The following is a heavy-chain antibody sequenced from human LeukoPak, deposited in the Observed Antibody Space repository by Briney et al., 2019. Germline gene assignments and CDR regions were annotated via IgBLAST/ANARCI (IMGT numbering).Heavy chain of an antibody. CDR1: GYSISSGYY. J-gene: IGHJ6*03. V-gene: IGHV4-38-2*02. CDR2: TYHSGST. D-gene: IGHD3-16*01. CDR3: ARVMRYYVSWSAYYRYYIDV. Sequence: SETLSLTCIVSGYSISSGYYWGWIRQPPGKGLEWIGNTYHSGSTYYNPSLKSRVTISVDTSKNQFSLQLNSVTAADTAVYYCARVMRYYVSWSAYYRYYIDVWGKGTTVTVSS.